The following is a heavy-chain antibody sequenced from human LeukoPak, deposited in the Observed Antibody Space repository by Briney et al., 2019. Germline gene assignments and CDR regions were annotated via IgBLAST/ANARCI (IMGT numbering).Heavy chain of an antibody. J-gene: IGHJ4*02. CDR1: GYRFSDYW. CDR3: ARPVEMATSPFDY. CDR2: IYPDDSDT. D-gene: IGHD5-24*01. V-gene: IGHV5-51*01. Sequence: GGALKISFKGSGYRFSDYWIAWGRQVPGQGVEWMGIIYPDDSDTRYSPSFLGQVTISADKSISTAYLQWSSLKASDTAMYYCARPVEMATSPFDYGGQGTLVTVS.